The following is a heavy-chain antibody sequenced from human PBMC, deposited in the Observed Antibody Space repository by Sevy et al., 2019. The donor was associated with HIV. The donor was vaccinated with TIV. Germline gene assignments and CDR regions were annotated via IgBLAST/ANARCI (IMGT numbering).Heavy chain of an antibody. CDR1: GYTFTGYY. D-gene: IGHD3-3*01. J-gene: IGHJ5*02. V-gene: IGHV1-2*02. CDR3: ARDTGVFGVVNNWFDP. CDR2: INPNSGGT. Sequence: ASVKVSCKASGYTFTGYYMHWVRQAPGQGLEWMGWINPNSGGTNYAQKFQGRVTMTRDTSISTAYMELGRLRSDDTAVYYCARDTGVFGVVNNWFDPWGQGTLVTVSS.